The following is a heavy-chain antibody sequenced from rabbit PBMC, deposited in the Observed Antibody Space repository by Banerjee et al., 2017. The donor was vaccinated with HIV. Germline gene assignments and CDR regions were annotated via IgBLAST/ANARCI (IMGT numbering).Heavy chain of an antibody. D-gene: IGHD7-1*01. CDR2: IYTGSGSA. V-gene: IGHV1S40*01. Sequence: QSLEESGGDLVKPGASLTLTCTASGFSFSTYWMSWVRQAPGKGLEWIGYIYTGSGSAYYASWVNGRFTISKTSSTTVTLQMTSLTVADTATYFCARAGYGTYGWDLWGQGTLVTVS. CDR1: GFSFSTYW. J-gene: IGHJ6*01. CDR3: ARAGYGTYGWDL.